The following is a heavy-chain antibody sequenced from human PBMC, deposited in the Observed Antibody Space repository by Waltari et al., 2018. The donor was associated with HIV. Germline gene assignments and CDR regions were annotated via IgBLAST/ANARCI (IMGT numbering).Heavy chain of an antibody. Sequence: QVQLFESGPSLVRPSETLSLTCGVSGYSRRNGYYWGWVRRPPGKGLEWIGGLFHTGTSSYTPSLNGRATISVDTSTNRFFLNLRSVTVSDTASYYCVSLPGDGTQYYIDYWGQGTLVIVSS. D-gene: IGHD1-1*01. CDR3: VSLPGDGTQYYIDY. J-gene: IGHJ4*02. CDR1: GYSRRNGYY. V-gene: IGHV4-38-2*01. CDR2: LFHTGTS.